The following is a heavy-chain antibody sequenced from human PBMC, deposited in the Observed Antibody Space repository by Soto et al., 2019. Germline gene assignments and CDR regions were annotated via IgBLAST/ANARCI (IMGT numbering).Heavy chain of an antibody. D-gene: IGHD3-3*01. CDR2: ISSSSSTI. J-gene: IGHJ4*02. Sequence: GGSLRLSCAASGFTFSSYSMNWVRQAPGKGLEWVSYISSSSSTIYYADSVKGRFTISRDNAKNSLYLQMNSLRAEDTAVYYCARISITIFGVVISGEDYWGQGTLVTVSS. V-gene: IGHV3-48*01. CDR1: GFTFSSYS. CDR3: ARISITIFGVVISGEDY.